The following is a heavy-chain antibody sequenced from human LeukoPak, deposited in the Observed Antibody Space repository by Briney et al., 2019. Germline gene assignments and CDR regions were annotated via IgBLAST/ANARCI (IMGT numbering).Heavy chain of an antibody. CDR2: IYYSGST. D-gene: IGHD2-2*01. Sequence: SQTLSLTCSVSGGSISSGGYYWSWIRQHPGRGLEWLGYIYYSGSTYYNPSLKSRLTISVDTSKNDFSLKLRSVTAADTAVYYCARVSTSGWYDFDYGAEGTLVTVSS. V-gene: IGHV4-31*03. CDR1: GGSISSGGYY. CDR3: ARVSTSGWYDFDY. J-gene: IGHJ4*02.